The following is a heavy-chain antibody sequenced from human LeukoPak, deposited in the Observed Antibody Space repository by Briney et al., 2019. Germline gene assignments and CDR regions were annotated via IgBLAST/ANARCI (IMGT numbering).Heavy chain of an antibody. CDR3: ARLGVLMVYLN. Sequence: GESLKISCKASGYSFTSQWIGWLRQMLGKGLEWMGITYPDDSDTRYSPSFQGQVTISADKSISTAYLQWSSLKASDTAMYYCARLGVLMVYLNWGQGTLVTVSS. CDR2: TYPDDSDT. CDR1: GYSFTSQW. J-gene: IGHJ4*02. D-gene: IGHD2-8*01. V-gene: IGHV5-51*01.